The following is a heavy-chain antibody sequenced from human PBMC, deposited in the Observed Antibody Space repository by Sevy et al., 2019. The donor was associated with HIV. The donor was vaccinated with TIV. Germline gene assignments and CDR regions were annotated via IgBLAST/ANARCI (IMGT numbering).Heavy chain of an antibody. Sequence: GGPLRLSCAASGFTFDSYAMSWVRQVPGKGLEWVSSISGSGYSTYYADSVKGRFIISRDSSKNMVFLQMDSLRVEDSAVYFCAKDRVTVFGVVVTFDSWGQGTLVTVSS. J-gene: IGHJ4*02. V-gene: IGHV3-23*01. CDR2: ISGSGYST. D-gene: IGHD3-3*01. CDR3: AKDRVTVFGVVVTFDS. CDR1: GFTFDSYA.